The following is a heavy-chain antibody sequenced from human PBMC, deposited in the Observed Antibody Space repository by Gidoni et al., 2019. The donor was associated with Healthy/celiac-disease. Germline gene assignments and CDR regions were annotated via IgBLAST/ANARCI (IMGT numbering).Heavy chain of an antibody. CDR1: GLPFRDDY. D-gene: IGHD3-9*01. J-gene: IGHJ4*02. Sequence: QVQRGESGGGWVKPGGSRRLSWAASGLPFRDDYMSWIRQAPGKGREWVSYISSSSSSTNYAASVKCRFTISRDNAQHSLYLHMNSLRAEDTALYYCARGLLYYDLLTCYYPYYFDYWGQGTLVTVSS. CDR3: ARGLLYYDLLTCYYPYYFDY. CDR2: ISSSSSST. V-gene: IGHV3-11*06.